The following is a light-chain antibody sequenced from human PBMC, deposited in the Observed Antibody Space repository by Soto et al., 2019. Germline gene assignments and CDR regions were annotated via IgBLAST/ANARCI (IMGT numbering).Light chain of an antibody. CDR2: DAS. J-gene: IGKJ2*01. CDR3: QQYDNLPYT. Sequence: DLRMTQSPSSLSASVGDRVTITCQASQDISNYLNWYQQKPGKAPKLLNYDASNLETGVPSRFSGSGSGTDFTITISSQQPEDIATYYCQQYDNLPYTFGQRTKLEIK. V-gene: IGKV1-33*01. CDR1: QDISNY.